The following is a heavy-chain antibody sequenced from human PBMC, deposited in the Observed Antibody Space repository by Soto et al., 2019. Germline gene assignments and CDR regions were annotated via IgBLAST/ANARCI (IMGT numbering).Heavy chain of an antibody. CDR1: GYTFNTYG. D-gene: IGHD6-13*01. J-gene: IGHJ5*02. V-gene: IGHV1-18*04. CDR3: AREYSSSWYGWFHP. CDR2: ISPFNGNT. Sequence: QVQLVQSGAEVKKPGASVKVSCKASGYTFNTYGISWVRQAPGQGLEWMGWISPFNGNTKYAQQFQGRVTMTTDTSTSTAYMELRSLRSDDTALYYWAREYSSSWYGWFHPWGQGTLVTVSS.